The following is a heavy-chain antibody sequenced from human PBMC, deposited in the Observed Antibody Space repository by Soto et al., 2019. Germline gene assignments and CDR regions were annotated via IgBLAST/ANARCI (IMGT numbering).Heavy chain of an antibody. D-gene: IGHD3-22*01. CDR1: GGSISSGGYY. Sequence: QVQLQESGPGLVKPSQTLSLTCTVSGGSISSGGYYWSWIRQHPGKGLEWIGYIYYSGSTYYNPYLKSRVTISVDTSKNQCSLKLSSVTAADTAVYYCARVKLGYYDSSGKYYFDYWGQGTLVTVSS. CDR2: IYYSGST. J-gene: IGHJ4*02. V-gene: IGHV4-31*03. CDR3: ARVKLGYYDSSGKYYFDY.